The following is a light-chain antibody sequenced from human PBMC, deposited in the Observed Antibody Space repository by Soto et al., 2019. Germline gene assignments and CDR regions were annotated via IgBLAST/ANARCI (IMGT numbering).Light chain of an antibody. CDR1: TSDVGAYKY. V-gene: IGLV2-14*03. CDR3: SSYTKRHTYV. J-gene: IGLJ1*01. Sequence: QSVLTQPASVSGSPGQSITISCTGTTSDVGAYKYVSWFQQHPGKAPTLLIYEDSERPSQVSNRFSASKSGSTASLTISGLQAEDEADYYCSSYTKRHTYVFGGGTKVTVL. CDR2: EDS.